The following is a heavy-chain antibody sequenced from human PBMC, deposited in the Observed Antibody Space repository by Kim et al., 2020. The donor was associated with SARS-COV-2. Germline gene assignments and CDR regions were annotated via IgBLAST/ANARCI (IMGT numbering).Heavy chain of an antibody. V-gene: IGHV3-33*01. CDR2: IWYDGSNK. CDR3: ARDPGIAVAGGGKEEGRYYYGMDV. CDR1: GFTFSSYG. D-gene: IGHD6-19*01. Sequence: GGSLRLSCAASGFTFSSYGMHWVRQAPGKGLEWVAVIWYDGSNKYYADSVKGRFTISRDNSKNTLYLQMNSLRAEDTAVYYCARDPGIAVAGGGKEEGRYYYGMDVWGQGTTVTVSS. J-gene: IGHJ6*02.